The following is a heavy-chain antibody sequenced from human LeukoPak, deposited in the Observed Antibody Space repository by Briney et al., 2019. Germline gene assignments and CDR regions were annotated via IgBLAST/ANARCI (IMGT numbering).Heavy chain of an antibody. CDR3: ARLGGNWGYYFDY. CDR2: ISSSSSYI. Sequence: GGSLRLSCAASGFTFNNYGMHWVRQAPGKGLEWVSSISSSSSYIYYADSVKGRFTISRDNAKNSLYLQMNSLRAEDTAVYYCARLGGNWGYYFDYWGQGTLVTVSS. CDR1: GFTFNNYG. V-gene: IGHV3-21*01. D-gene: IGHD4-23*01. J-gene: IGHJ4*02.